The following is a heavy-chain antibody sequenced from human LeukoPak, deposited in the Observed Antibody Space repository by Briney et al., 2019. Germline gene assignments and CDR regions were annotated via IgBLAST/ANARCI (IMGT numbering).Heavy chain of an antibody. J-gene: IGHJ4*02. CDR2: ISSSSSYI. V-gene: IGHV3-21*01. CDR3: ASTPEYDFWSGYYPFDY. CDR1: GFTFSSYS. D-gene: IGHD3-3*01. Sequence: GGSLRLSCAASGFTFSSYSMNWVRRAPGKGLEWVSSISSSSSYIYYADSVKGRFTISRDNAKNSLYLQMNSLRAEDTAVYYCASTPEYDFWSGYYPFDYWGQGTLVTVSS.